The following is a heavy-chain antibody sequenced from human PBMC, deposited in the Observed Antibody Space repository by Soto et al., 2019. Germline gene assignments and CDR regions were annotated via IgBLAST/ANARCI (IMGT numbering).Heavy chain of an antibody. CDR2: INHSGST. CDR3: ARSYGSSWYMTFDY. Sequence: SETLSLTCAVYGESFSGYYWSWIRQPPGKGLEWIGEINHSGSTNYNPSLKSRVTISVDTSKNQFSLKLSSVTAADTAVYYRARSYGSSWYMTFDYWGQGTLVTVSS. J-gene: IGHJ4*02. V-gene: IGHV4-34*01. D-gene: IGHD6-13*01. CDR1: GESFSGYY.